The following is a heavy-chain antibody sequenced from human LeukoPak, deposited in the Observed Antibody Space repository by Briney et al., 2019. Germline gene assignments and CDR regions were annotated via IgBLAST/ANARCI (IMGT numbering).Heavy chain of an antibody. CDR1: GGSFSGYY. CDR2: INHSGST. CDR3: ARRVAYYDILTGPGAIDY. Sequence: PSETLSLTCAVYGGSFSGYYWSWIRQPPGKGLEWIGEINHSGSTNYNPSLKSRVTISVDTSKNQFSLKLSSVTAADTAVYYCARRVAYYDILTGPGAIDYWGQGTLVTVPS. J-gene: IGHJ4*02. V-gene: IGHV4-34*01. D-gene: IGHD3-9*01.